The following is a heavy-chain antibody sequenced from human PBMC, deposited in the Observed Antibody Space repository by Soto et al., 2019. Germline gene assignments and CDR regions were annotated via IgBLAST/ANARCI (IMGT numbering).Heavy chain of an antibody. CDR2: TYYRSRWYN. Sequence: HSQTLSLTCAISGDSVSSNSAAWNWIRLSPSRGLEWLARTYYRSRWYNDYAVSVRSRITVNPDTSKNQFSLQLTSVTPEDTAVYYCAGTTSHQWYYMDVWGKGTTVTGSS. J-gene: IGHJ6*03. CDR1: GDSVSSNSAA. CDR3: AGTTSHQWYYMDV. V-gene: IGHV6-1*01. D-gene: IGHD1-7*01.